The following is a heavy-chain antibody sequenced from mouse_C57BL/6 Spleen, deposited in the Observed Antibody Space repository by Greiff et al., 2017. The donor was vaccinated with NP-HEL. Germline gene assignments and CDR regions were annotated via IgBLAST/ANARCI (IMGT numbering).Heavy chain of an antibody. J-gene: IGHJ3*01. CDR3: AREDGNSWFAY. D-gene: IGHD2-1*01. CDR1: GYTFTDYY. CDR2: IYPGSGNT. V-gene: IGHV1-76*01. Sequence: QVQLQQSGAELVRPGASVKLSCKASGYTFTDYYINWVKQRPGQGLEWIARIYPGSGNTYYNEKFKGKATLTAEKSSSTAYMQLSSLTSEDSAVYVCAREDGNSWFAYWGQGTLVTVSA.